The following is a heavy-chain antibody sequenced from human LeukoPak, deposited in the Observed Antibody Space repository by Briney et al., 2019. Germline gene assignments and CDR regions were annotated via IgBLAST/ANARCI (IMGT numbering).Heavy chain of an antibody. Sequence: KPSETLSLTCTVSGGSISSYYWSWIRQPPGKGLEWIGYIYYSGSTNYNPSLKSRVTISVDTSKNQFSLKLSSVTAADTAVYYCARHTTSIADSPDFDYWGQGTLVTVSS. CDR3: ARHTTSIADSPDFDY. D-gene: IGHD6-6*01. J-gene: IGHJ4*02. CDR2: IYYSGST. V-gene: IGHV4-59*08. CDR1: GGSISSYY.